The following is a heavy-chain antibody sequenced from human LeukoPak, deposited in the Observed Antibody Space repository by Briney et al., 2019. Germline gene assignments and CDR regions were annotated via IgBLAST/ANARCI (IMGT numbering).Heavy chain of an antibody. J-gene: IGHJ4*02. CDR2: IGSSGRTI. CDR3: ARDGVGRVPEMSAPDY. D-gene: IGHD3-16*01. V-gene: IGHV3-11*04. Sequence: GGSLRLSCAASGFTFSDYYMSWIRQAPGKGLEWVSYIGSSGRTIYYADSVKGRFTISRDNAKNSLFLQMNSLRAEDTAVYYCARDGVGRVPEMSAPDYWGQGTLVTVSS. CDR1: GFTFSDYY.